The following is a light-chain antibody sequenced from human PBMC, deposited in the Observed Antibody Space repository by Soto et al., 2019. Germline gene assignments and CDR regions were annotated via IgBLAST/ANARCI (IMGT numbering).Light chain of an antibody. Sequence: EIVLTQSPATLSLSPGERATLSCRASQSVLYSSNDRSYLAWFQQKPGQPPKALIYWASSRESGVPDRFSGSGSGTDFTLSISSLQAEDVAVYFCQQYFTTPWTFGQGTKVEI. V-gene: IGKV4-1*01. CDR2: WAS. CDR1: QSVLYSSNDRSY. CDR3: QQYFTTPWT. J-gene: IGKJ1*01.